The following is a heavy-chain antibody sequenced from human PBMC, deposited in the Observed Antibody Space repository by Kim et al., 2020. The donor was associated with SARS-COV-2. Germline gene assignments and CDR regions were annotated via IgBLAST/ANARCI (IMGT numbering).Heavy chain of an antibody. D-gene: IGHD6-13*01. CDR3: ARRSGGWYYMDG. J-gene: IGHJ6*03. Sequence: YYVESVKGRFAISRDNAKNSLYLYMNSLRAEDTAIYYCARRSGGWYYMDGWGKGTTVTVSS. V-gene: IGHV3-7*01.